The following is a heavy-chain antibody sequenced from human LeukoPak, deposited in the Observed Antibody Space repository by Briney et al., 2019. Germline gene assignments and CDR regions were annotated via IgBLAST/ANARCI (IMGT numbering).Heavy chain of an antibody. CDR3: ARGGIYGDPFDY. V-gene: IGHV4-4*07. D-gene: IGHD4-17*01. CDR1: GGSTSSYY. Sequence: SETLSLTCTVSGGSTSSYYWSWIRQPAGKGLEWIGRIYTSGSTNYNPSLKSRVTMSVDTSKNQFSLKLSSVTAADTAVYYCARGGIYGDPFDYWGQGTLVTVSS. CDR2: IYTSGST. J-gene: IGHJ4*02.